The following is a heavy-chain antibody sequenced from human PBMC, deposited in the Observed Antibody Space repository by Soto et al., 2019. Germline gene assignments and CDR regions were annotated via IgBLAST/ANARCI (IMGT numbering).Heavy chain of an antibody. D-gene: IGHD3-3*01. CDR2: IYWDDDK. Sequence: QITLNESGPTQVKPRQTLTLTCTFSGFSLTTRGVGVGWIRQSPGKAPEWLALIYWDDDKRYIPSLKSSLTITKDTSKNQLVLTMADLDPADTATYYCAHRVLRTVFGLVTTSAIYFDFWGQGTPVAVSS. V-gene: IGHV2-5*02. CDR3: AHRVLRTVFGLVTTSAIYFDF. CDR1: GFSLTTRGVG. J-gene: IGHJ4*02.